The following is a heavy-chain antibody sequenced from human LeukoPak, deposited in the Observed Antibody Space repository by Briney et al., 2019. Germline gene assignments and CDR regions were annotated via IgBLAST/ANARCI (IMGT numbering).Heavy chain of an antibody. J-gene: IGHJ4*02. CDR2: INGDGSRT. CDR1: GFTFSNYW. CDR3: ASGVNYFDY. Sequence: GGSLRLSCAASGFTFSNYWMHWVRQAPGKGLVWVSRINGDGSRTNYADSVKGRFTISRDNAKKSLYLQMNSLRAEDTAVYYCASGVNYFDYWGQGTLVTVSS. V-gene: IGHV3-74*01. D-gene: IGHD3-3*01.